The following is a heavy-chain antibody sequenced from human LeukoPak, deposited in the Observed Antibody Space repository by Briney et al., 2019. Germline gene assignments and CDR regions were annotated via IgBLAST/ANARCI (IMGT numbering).Heavy chain of an antibody. CDR3: ASTSKYIGSGRDDSFDI. Sequence: PSQTLSLTCTVSGGSISTGGYYWSWLRQPPGKGLEWIGYISYSGGTYYNPSLKSRVSISVDTSKSQFSLKMRSVTAADTAVYYCASTSKYIGSGRDDSFDIWGQGTMVTVSS. CDR2: ISYSGGT. D-gene: IGHD3-10*01. CDR1: GGSISTGGYY. V-gene: IGHV4-30-4*01. J-gene: IGHJ3*02.